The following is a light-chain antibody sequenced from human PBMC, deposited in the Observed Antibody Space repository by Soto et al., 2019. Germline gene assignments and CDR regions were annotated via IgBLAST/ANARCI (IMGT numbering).Light chain of an antibody. J-gene: IGKJ5*01. Sequence: EIVLTQPPATLSSSPGERATLSCRASQSVSSYLAWYQQKPGQAPRLLIYDASNRATGIPARFSGSGSGTDFTLTISSLEPEDFAVYYCQQRSNSLTSGQGTRLEIK. V-gene: IGKV3-11*01. CDR2: DAS. CDR3: QQRSNSLT. CDR1: QSVSSY.